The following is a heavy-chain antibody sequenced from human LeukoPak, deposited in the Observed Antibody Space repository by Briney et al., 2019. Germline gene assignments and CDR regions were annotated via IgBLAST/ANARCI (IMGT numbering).Heavy chain of an antibody. CDR2: INLSEST. CDR1: GGSFSGYY. V-gene: IGHV4-34*01. CDR3: ARSNHIRYFDWLTQDPPNFDY. Sequence: SETLSLTCAVYGGSFSGYYWSWFRHPPGKGLGWIGEINLSESTNYNPSLKSRVTISVDTSKNQFSLKLSSVTAADTAVYYCARSNHIRYFDWLTQDPPNFDYWGQGTLVTVPS. D-gene: IGHD3-9*01. J-gene: IGHJ4*02.